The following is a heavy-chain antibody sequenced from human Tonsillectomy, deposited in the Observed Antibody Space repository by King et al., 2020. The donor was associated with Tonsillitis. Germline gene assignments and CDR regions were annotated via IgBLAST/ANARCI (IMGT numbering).Heavy chain of an antibody. CDR3: ARDSPASGTKFDS. J-gene: IGHJ5*01. D-gene: IGHD6-13*01. CDR2: IQTSGST. V-gene: IGHV4-61*02. Sequence: VQLQESGPGLVKPSQTLSLTCAVSGGSISSGNYYWSWIRQPAGKELEWIGRIQTSGSTDYNPSLKSRITMSVDTSKNQFSLKLSSVTAADTAVYYCARDSPASGTKFDSWGQGTLVTVSS. CDR1: GGSISSGNYY.